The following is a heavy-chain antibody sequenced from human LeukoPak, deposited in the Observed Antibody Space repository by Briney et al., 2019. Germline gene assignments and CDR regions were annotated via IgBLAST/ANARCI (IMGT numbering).Heavy chain of an antibody. CDR3: ARDKGLLWPL. CDR2: IYYSGTT. V-gene: IGHV4-59*01. D-gene: IGHD3-10*01. J-gene: IGHJ2*01. Sequence: SETLSLTCTVSGGSISSYYWSWIRQPPGKGLEWIGHIYYSGTTNYNPSLKSRVTISVDTSKNQFSLKLSSVTAADTAVYYCARDKGLLWPLWGRGTLVTVSS. CDR1: GGSISSYY.